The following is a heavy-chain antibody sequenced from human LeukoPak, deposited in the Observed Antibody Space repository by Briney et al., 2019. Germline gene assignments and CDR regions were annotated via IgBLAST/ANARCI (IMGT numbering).Heavy chain of an antibody. Sequence: RASVKVSCKASGYTFTGYYMHWVRQAPGQGLEWMGWINPNSGGTNYAQKFQGRVTMTRDTSISTAYMELSRLRSDDTAVYYCARGGSWYFDHYYYYMDVWGKGTTVTVSS. CDR2: INPNSGGT. CDR3: ARGGSWYFDHYYYYMDV. J-gene: IGHJ6*03. D-gene: IGHD6-13*01. CDR1: GYTFTGYY. V-gene: IGHV1-2*02.